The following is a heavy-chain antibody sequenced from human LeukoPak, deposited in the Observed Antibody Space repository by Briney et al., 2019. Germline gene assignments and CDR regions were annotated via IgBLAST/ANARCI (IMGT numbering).Heavy chain of an antibody. D-gene: IGHD6-13*01. CDR1: GFTFSSCG. Sequence: GGSLRLSCAASGFTFSSCGMHWVRQAPGKGLEWVAFIRYDGSNKYYADSVKGRFTISRDNSKNTLYLQMNSLRAEDTAVYYCAKSGTRSSWSPRVKTYLDYWGQGTLVTVSS. V-gene: IGHV3-30*02. CDR3: AKSGTRSSWSPRVKTYLDY. J-gene: IGHJ4*02. CDR2: IRYDGSNK.